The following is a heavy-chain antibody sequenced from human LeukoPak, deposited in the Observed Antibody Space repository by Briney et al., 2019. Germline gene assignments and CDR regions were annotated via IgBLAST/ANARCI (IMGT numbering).Heavy chain of an antibody. V-gene: IGHV3-23*01. CDR3: AKVSSSSGNYYYYSMDV. CDR2: ITATGRAT. Sequence: PGGSLRLSCAASGFTFSSYAMTWVRQAPGKGLEWVSAITATGRATNNADSVEGRFTISRDNSENTLFLQMYSLRAEDTAVYYCAKVSSSSGNYYYYSMDVWGKGTTVTVSS. CDR1: GFTFSSYA. D-gene: IGHD6-6*01. J-gene: IGHJ6*03.